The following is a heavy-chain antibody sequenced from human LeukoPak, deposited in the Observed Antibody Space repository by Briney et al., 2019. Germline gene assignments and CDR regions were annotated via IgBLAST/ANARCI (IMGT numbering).Heavy chain of an antibody. Sequence: GGSLRLSCTVSGFTFSSYAMSWVRQAPGKGLEWVSAISSTGSYTYHADSVKGRFTISRDNSKNTLYLQMNSLRVEDTAVYYCARRGESTNYGDYRFDSWGQGTLVTVSS. CDR2: ISSTGSYT. J-gene: IGHJ4*02. V-gene: IGHV3-23*01. CDR3: ARRGESTNYGDYRFDS. CDR1: GFTFSSYA. D-gene: IGHD4-17*01.